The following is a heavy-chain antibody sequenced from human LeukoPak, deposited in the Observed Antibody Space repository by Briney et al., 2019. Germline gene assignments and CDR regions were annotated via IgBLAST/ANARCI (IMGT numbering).Heavy chain of an antibody. V-gene: IGHV4-59*01. D-gene: IGHD3-22*01. J-gene: IGHJ4*02. Sequence: SETLSLTCTVSGGSISNKYWSWIRQPPGKGLEWIGYIYYSGSTNYNPSLKSRVTILVDTSKNQFSLKLSSVTAADTAVYYCARGGSAYDSSGYPPPSFDYWGQGTLVTVSS. CDR3: ARGGSAYDSSGYPPPSFDY. CDR1: GGSISNKY. CDR2: IYYSGST.